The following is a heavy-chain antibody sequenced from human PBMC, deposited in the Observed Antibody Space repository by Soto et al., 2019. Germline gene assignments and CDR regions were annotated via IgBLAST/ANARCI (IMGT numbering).Heavy chain of an antibody. CDR3: AKDTQEVVHSYGYVGVRGGFDP. J-gene: IGHJ5*02. CDR1: GFTFDDYA. V-gene: IGHV3-9*01. CDR2: ISWNSGSI. Sequence: EVQLVESGGGLVQPGRSLRLSCAASGFTFDDYAMHWVRQAPGKGLEWVSGISWNSGSIGYADSVKGRFTISRDNAKNSLYLQMNSLRAEDTAVYYCAKDTQEVVHSYGYVGVRGGFDPWGQGTLVTVSS. D-gene: IGHD5-18*01.